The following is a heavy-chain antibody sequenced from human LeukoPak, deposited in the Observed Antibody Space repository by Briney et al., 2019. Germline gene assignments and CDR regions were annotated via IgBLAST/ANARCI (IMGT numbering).Heavy chain of an antibody. CDR3: ARGVRKVVVPAAKGDWFDP. D-gene: IGHD2-2*01. CDR1: GYTFTSYG. J-gene: IGHJ5*02. CDR2: ISAYNGNT. Sequence: GASVKVSCKASGYTFTSYGIGWVRQAPGQGLEWMGWISAYNGNTNYAQKLQGRVTMTTDTSTSTAYMELRSLRSDDTAVYYCARGVRKVVVPAAKGDWFDPWGQGTLVTVSS. V-gene: IGHV1-18*01.